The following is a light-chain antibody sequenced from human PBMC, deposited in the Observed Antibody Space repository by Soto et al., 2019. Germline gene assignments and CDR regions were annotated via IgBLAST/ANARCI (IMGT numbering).Light chain of an antibody. V-gene: IGKV3-11*01. CDR3: QQRSSWPPMYT. J-gene: IGKJ2*01. CDR1: QRVSSY. CDR2: DTS. Sequence: EIVLTQSPATLSLSPGERATLSCRASQRVSSYLAWFQQKPGQAPRLLIYDTSNRATGIPARFSGSGSGTDFTLPISSLEPEDFAVYYCQQRSSWPPMYTFGQGTRLDIK.